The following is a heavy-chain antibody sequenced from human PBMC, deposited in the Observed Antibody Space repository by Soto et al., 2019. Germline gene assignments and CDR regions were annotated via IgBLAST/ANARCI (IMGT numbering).Heavy chain of an antibody. Sequence: QITLKESGPTLVKPTQTLTLTCTFSGFSLSTSGVGVGWIRQPPGKALEWLALIYWDDDKRYSPSLKSRLTIYKXXSKNQVVLTMTNMDPVDTATYYCAHRLAATGLFDYWGQGTLVTVSS. CDR2: IYWDDDK. J-gene: IGHJ4*02. V-gene: IGHV2-5*02. D-gene: IGHD6-13*01. CDR3: AHRLAATGLFDY. CDR1: GFSLSTSGVG.